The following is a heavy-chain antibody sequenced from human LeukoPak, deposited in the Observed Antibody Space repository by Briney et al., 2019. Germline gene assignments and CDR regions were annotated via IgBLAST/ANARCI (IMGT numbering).Heavy chain of an antibody. Sequence: SQTLSLTCTVSGGSISSGGYYWSWIRQHPGKGLEWIGYIYYSGSTYYNPSLKSRVTISVDTSKNQFSLKLSSVTAADTAVYYCARLPVDIVVAPAAGGESLGFDPWGQGTLVTVSS. D-gene: IGHD2-2*03. V-gene: IGHV4-31*03. CDR2: IYYSGST. CDR3: ARLPVDIVVAPAAGGESLGFDP. CDR1: GGSISSGGYY. J-gene: IGHJ5*02.